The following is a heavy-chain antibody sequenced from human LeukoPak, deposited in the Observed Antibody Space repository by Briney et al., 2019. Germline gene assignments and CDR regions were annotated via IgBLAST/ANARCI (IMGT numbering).Heavy chain of an antibody. CDR3: AKDKGIAAAPLDYMDV. J-gene: IGHJ6*03. D-gene: IGHD6-13*01. Sequence: GGSLRLSCVASGFNFNNYDLHWVRQAPGKGLEWVAFIKFHGHETFYADSVEGRFTFSRDNSRNTVYLQMNSLRSEDTAVYYCAKDKGIAAAPLDYMDVWGKGTTVTVSS. CDR2: IKFHGHET. V-gene: IGHV3-30*02. CDR1: GFNFNNYD.